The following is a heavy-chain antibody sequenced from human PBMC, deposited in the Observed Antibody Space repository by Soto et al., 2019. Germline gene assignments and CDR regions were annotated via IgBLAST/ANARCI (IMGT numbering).Heavy chain of an antibody. J-gene: IGHJ3*02. CDR3: ARVATIEDTFDI. V-gene: IGHV3-23*01. CDR2: IGGSGGGT. CDR1: GFTFNSYA. Sequence: GGTLRLSCAGSGFTFNSYAMTWVRQAPGKGLEWVSFIGGSGGGTFYAESVKGRFTISRDISTNTLFLQMKSLRIEDTAMYYCARVATIEDTFDIWGQGTRVTVSS.